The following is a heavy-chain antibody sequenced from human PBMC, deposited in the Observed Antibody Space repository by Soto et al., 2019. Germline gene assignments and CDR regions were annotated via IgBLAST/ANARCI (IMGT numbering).Heavy chain of an antibody. CDR1: GFTFSNYG. CDR2: ISDGGSNK. D-gene: IGHD3-22*01. Sequence: QVQLVESGGGVVQPGRSLRLSCTASGFTFSNYGMHWVRQAPGKGLEWVAVISDGGSNKDYADSVRGRFTISRDNSKNTLYLQMHSLTAQATAMYYCARGSIVVISRDWLDPWGQGTLVTVSS. J-gene: IGHJ5*02. V-gene: IGHV3-30*03. CDR3: ARGSIVVISRDWLDP.